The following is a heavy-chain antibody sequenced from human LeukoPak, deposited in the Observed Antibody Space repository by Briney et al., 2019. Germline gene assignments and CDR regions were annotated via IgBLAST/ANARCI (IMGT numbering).Heavy chain of an antibody. V-gene: IGHV5-51*01. CDR3: ARQGSYWEKGAFDI. CDR2: IWPGDSDT. J-gene: IGHJ3*02. D-gene: IGHD1-26*01. CDR1: GYSFTSYW. Sequence: GAALKICCEGAGYSFTSYWIGWVRQMPGKGLEWRGIIWPGDSDTRYSPSFQGQVTISADKSISTAYLQWSSLKASDTVIYYCARQGSYWEKGAFDIWGQGTMVTVSS.